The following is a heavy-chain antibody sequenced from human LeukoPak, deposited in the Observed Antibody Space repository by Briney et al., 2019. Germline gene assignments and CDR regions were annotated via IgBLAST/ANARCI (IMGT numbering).Heavy chain of an antibody. CDR1: GYTFTSYY. D-gene: IGHD5-12*01. V-gene: IGHV1-69*13. CDR3: ARRMVATSYFYGMDV. Sequence: SVKVPCKASGYTFTSYYMHWVRQAPGQGLEWMGGIIPIFGTANYAQKFQGRVTIAADESTSTAYMELSSLRSEDTAVYYCARRMVATSYFYGMDVWGQGTTVTVSS. CDR2: IIPIFGTA. J-gene: IGHJ6*02.